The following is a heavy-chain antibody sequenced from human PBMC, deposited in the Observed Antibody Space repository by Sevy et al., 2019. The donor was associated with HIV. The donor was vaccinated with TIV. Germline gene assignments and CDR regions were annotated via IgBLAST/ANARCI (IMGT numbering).Heavy chain of an antibody. CDR1: GFIFSSFA. J-gene: IGHJ3*02. Sequence: GGSQRLSCAASGFIFSSFAMSWVRQAPGKGLEWVSAISGSSHSTYNADSVKGRFTISRDISKNTLYLQMNSLRAEDTAVYYCAKEGNFWSGQDAFDIWGQGTTVTVSS. CDR3: AKEGNFWSGQDAFDI. CDR2: ISGSSHST. V-gene: IGHV3-23*01. D-gene: IGHD3-3*01.